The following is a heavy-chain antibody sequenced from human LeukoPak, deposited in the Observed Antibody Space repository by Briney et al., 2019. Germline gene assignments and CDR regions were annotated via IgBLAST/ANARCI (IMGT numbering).Heavy chain of an antibody. Sequence: ASVKVSCKTSGYTFTDHYIHWVRQAPGQGLEWMGWINPNSGETKYAQKFQGRVTMTGDTSISTAYMELSRLTSDDTAVYYCARDRDYSNTERGFDYWGQGTLVTVSS. CDR2: INPNSGET. V-gene: IGHV1-2*02. D-gene: IGHD4-11*01. CDR1: GYTFTDHY. J-gene: IGHJ4*02. CDR3: ARDRDYSNTERGFDY.